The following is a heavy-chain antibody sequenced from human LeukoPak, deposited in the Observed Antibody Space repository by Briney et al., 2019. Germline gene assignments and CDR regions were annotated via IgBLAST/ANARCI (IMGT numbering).Heavy chain of an antibody. CDR1: GGSFSGYY. CDR2: INHSGST. D-gene: IGHD3-10*01. J-gene: IGHJ4*02. V-gene: IGHV4-34*01. Sequence: PSETLSLTCAVYGGSFSGYYWSWIRQPPGKGLEWIGEINHSGSTNYNPSLKSRVTISVDTSKNQFSLKLSSVTAADTAVYYCASLLYYGSGSSEGYWGQGTLVTVSS. CDR3: ASLLYYGSGSSEGY.